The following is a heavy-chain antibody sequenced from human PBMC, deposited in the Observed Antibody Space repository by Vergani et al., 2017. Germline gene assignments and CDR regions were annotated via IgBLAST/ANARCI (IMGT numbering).Heavy chain of an antibody. J-gene: IGHJ4*02. Sequence: QLQLHKSGPGLVKPSETLSLTCTLSGGSISSSSHFWGWLRQTPGKGLEWIGSIYYTGSAYYNPSLKSRVSISVDASKNQFSLKLSSVTAADTAVYYCARSYYYDSSGPLPFDYWGQGTLVTVSS. V-gene: IGHV4-39*01. CDR3: ARSYYYDSSGPLPFDY. CDR2: IYYTGSA. CDR1: GGSISSSSHF. D-gene: IGHD3-22*01.